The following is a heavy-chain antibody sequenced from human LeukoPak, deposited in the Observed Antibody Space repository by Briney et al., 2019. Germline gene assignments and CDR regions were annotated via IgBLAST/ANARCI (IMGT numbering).Heavy chain of an antibody. J-gene: IGHJ4*02. CDR3: ARSSGHSYGDFDY. V-gene: IGHV4-59*01. Sequence: SETLSLTCSVSGVSITSNYWSWIRQPPGKGLEWLGYTHHSGATSYNPSLKSRSTMSLDTSNNQFSLKLSSVTAADTAVYYCARSSGHSYGDFDYWGQGNMVTVSS. CDR1: GVSITSNY. D-gene: IGHD5-18*01. CDR2: THHSGAT.